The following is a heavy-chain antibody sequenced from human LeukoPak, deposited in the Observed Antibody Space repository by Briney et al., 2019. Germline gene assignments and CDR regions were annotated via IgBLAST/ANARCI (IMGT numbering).Heavy chain of an antibody. Sequence: GGTLRLSCTASGFTFSSYGMSWVRQAPGKGLEWVSGINWNGGSTGYADSVEGRFTISRDNAKNSQYLQMNSLRVEDTALYYCARAQTYGDSRLLLDYWGQGTLVTVSS. J-gene: IGHJ4*02. CDR2: INWNGGST. V-gene: IGHV3-20*04. CDR1: GFTFSSYG. CDR3: ARAQTYGDSRLLLDY. D-gene: IGHD4-17*01.